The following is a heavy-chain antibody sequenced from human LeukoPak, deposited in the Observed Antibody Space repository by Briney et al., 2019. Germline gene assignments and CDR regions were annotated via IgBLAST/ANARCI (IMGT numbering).Heavy chain of an antibody. Sequence: ASVKVSCKASGYTFTGYYMHWVRQAPGQGLEWMGWINPNSGGTNYAQKFQGWVTMTRDTSISTAYMELSSLRSEDTAVYYCARVGGYYDSSGYPGGWFDPWGQGTLVTVSS. J-gene: IGHJ5*02. CDR1: GYTFTGYY. V-gene: IGHV1-2*04. CDR2: INPNSGGT. D-gene: IGHD3-22*01. CDR3: ARVGGYYDSSGYPGGWFDP.